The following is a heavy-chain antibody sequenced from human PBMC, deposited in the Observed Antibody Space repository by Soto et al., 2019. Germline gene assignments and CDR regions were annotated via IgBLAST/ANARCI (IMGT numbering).Heavy chain of an antibody. CDR2: IYYSGST. V-gene: IGHV4-39*01. D-gene: IGHD6-13*01. CDR1: GGSISSSSYY. Sequence: SETLSLTCTVSGGSISSSSYYWGWIRQPPGKGLEWIGSIYYSGSTYYNPSLKSRVTISVDTSKNQFSLKLSSVTAADTAVYYCARRGYSSSWGRYYYMDVWGKGTTVTVSS. CDR3: ARRGYSSSWGRYYYMDV. J-gene: IGHJ6*03.